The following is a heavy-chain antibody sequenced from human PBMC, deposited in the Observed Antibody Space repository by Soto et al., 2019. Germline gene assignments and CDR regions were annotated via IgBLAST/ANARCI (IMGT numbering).Heavy chain of an antibody. V-gene: IGHV4-34*01. CDR2: INHSGTI. CDR1: GGSFSGYY. J-gene: IGHJ6*02. CDR3: ARADSTLVTSYSLDV. D-gene: IGHD2-21*02. Sequence: SETLSLTCAVYGGSFSGYYWTWIRQPPGKGLEWIGEINHSGTINFNPSLKSRLTISLDTSKKHFSLKLSSVTDADTAAYYCARADSTLVTSYSLDVWGQGTTGTVSS.